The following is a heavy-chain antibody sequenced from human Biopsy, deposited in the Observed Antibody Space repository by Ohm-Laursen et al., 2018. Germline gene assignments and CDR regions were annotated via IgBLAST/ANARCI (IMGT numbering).Heavy chain of an antibody. V-gene: IGHV3-73*01. D-gene: IGHD3-10*01. CDR2: IRSKAKSYAT. CDR3: TLEGAGFDN. J-gene: IGHJ4*02. Sequence: SLRLSCTASGFTFSASAVHWVRQASGKGLEWVGRIRSKAKSYATAYAASVTGRFTISRDDTKNTTYLQINSLKTEDTAVYYCTLEGAGFDNWGQGTLVTVS. CDR1: GFTFSASA.